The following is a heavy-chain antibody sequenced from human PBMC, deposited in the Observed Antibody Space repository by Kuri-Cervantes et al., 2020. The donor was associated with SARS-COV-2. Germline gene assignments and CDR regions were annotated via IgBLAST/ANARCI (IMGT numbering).Heavy chain of an antibody. Sequence: LSLTCAVSGLRFSSQTMSWVRQAAGKGLEWVSGISGSGGSTYYADSVEGRFTISRDNSKNIVYMQMNSLRAEDTAVYYCARDLRLGKSLDYWGQGTLVTVSS. V-gene: IGHV3-23*01. D-gene: IGHD7-27*01. CDR3: ARDLRLGKSLDY. CDR2: ISGSGGST. J-gene: IGHJ4*02. CDR1: GLRFSSQT.